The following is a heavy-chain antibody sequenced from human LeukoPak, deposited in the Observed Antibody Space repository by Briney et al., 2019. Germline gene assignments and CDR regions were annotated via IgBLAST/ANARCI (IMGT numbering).Heavy chain of an antibody. CDR1: GGTFSSYA. J-gene: IGHJ3*02. CDR2: IIPIFGTA. Sequence: SVKVSCKASGGTFSSYAISWVRQAPGQGLEWMGGIIPIFGTANYAQKFQGRVTITADESSSTAYMGLSSLRSEDTAVYYCARGDVSDASDIWGQGTMVTVSS. D-gene: IGHD3-16*01. CDR3: ARGDVSDASDI. V-gene: IGHV1-69*01.